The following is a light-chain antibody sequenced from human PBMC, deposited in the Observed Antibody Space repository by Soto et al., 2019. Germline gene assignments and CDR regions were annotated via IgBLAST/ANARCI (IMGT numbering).Light chain of an antibody. J-gene: IGKJ3*01. V-gene: IGKV3-20*01. CDR1: QSVSSGY. Sequence: EVGLTQSPGTLSLSPGDRATLSCRASQSVSSGYLAWYQQKPGQVPRLIIHAGSSRATGIPDRFSGSGSGTDFTLTITRLEPEDSAVYYCQQCDLSPFTFGPGTKLDIK. CDR3: QQCDLSPFT. CDR2: AGS.